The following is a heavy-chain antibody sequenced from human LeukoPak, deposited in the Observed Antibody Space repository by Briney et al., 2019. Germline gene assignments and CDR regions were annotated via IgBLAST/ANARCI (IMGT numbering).Heavy chain of an antibody. D-gene: IGHD2-8*01. V-gene: IGHV4-34*01. CDR2: INHSGST. CDR3: ARLPPQYVFFDF. Sequence: PSETLSLTCAVYGGSFSAYYWSWIRQPPGKGLEWIGEINHSGSTKYNPYLNSRVTILVDMSKNQFSLKVRSVTAADTAVYYCARLPPQYVFFDFWGQGTLVTVSS. CDR1: GGSFSAYY. J-gene: IGHJ4*02.